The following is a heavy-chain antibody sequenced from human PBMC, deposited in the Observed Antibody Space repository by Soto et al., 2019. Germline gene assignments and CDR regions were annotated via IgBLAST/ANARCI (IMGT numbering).Heavy chain of an antibody. CDR3: ARIWTWDYYFDY. CDR1: GFSLSNARMG. Sequence: SGPTLVKPTETLTLTCTVSGFSLSNARMGVSWIRQPPGKALEWLAHIFSNDEKSYSTSLKSRLTISKDTSKSQVVLTMTNMDPVDTATYFCARIWTWDYYFDYWGQGTLVTGSS. J-gene: IGHJ4*02. V-gene: IGHV2-26*01. CDR2: IFSNDEK. D-gene: IGHD1-1*01.